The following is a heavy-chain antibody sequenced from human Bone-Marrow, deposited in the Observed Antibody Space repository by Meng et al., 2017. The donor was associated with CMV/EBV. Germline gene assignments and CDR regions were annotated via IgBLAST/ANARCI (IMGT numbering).Heavy chain of an antibody. CDR2: IYPGDSDT. CDR3: ASGTQVDTAMSGMDV. D-gene: IGHD5-18*01. CDR1: GYSFTSYW. J-gene: IGHJ6*02. Sequence: GESLKISCKGSGYSFTSYWIGWVRQMPGKGLEWMGIIYPGDSDTRYSPSFQGQVTISADKSISTAYLQWSSLKPPDTAMYYCASGTQVDTAMSGMDVWGQGTTVTVSS. V-gene: IGHV5-51*01.